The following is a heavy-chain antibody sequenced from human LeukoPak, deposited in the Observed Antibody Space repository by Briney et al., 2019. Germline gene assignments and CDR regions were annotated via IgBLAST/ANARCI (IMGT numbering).Heavy chain of an antibody. CDR1: GFTFSSYA. V-gene: IGHV3-23*01. CDR2: ISGSGGST. D-gene: IGHD2-21*02. CDR3: AKDFRFCGGDCYSPPYFDY. Sequence: PGGSLRLSCAASGFTFSSYAMSWVRQAPGKGREWVSAISGSGGSTYYADSVKGRFTISRDNSKNTLYLQMNSLRAEDTAVYYCAKDFRFCGGDCYSPPYFDYWGQGTLVTVSS. J-gene: IGHJ4*02.